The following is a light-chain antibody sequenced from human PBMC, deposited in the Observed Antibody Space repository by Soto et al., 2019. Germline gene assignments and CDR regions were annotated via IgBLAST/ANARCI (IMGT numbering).Light chain of an antibody. Sequence: QPVLTQPPSVSGAPGQKHTISCTGSGSNIRAGYDVHWYQQLPGTAPKLLIFANINRPSGVPDRFSGPKSGTSASLAITGLRAEGEADYYCQSYDSSPSGYVFGTGTKVTVL. CDR3: QSYDSSPSGYV. V-gene: IGLV1-40*01. CDR1: GSNIRAGYD. J-gene: IGLJ1*01. CDR2: ANI.